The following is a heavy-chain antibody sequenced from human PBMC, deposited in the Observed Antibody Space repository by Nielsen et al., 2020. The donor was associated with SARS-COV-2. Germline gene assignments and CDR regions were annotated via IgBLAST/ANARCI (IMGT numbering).Heavy chain of an antibody. D-gene: IGHD1-26*01. Sequence: WIRQPPGKGLEWIGYIYYSGSTNYNPSLKSRVTISVNTSKNQFSLKLSSVAAADTAVYYCARLESVGAPFDYWGQGTLVTVSS. V-gene: IGHV4-61*07. CDR2: IYYSGST. J-gene: IGHJ4*02. CDR3: ARLESVGAPFDY.